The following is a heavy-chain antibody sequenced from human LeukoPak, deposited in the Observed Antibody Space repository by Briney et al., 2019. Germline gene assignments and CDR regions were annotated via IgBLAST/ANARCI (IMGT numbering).Heavy chain of an antibody. D-gene: IGHD5-18*01. Sequence: GGSLRLSCAASGFTFSNAWMSWVRQAPGKGLEWVGRIKSKTDGGTTDYAAPVKGRFTISRDDSKNTLYLQMNSLKTEDTAVYYCTTGGDSRLRRPFDYWGQGTLVTVSS. CDR2: IKSKTDGGTT. V-gene: IGHV3-15*01. CDR1: GFTFSNAW. CDR3: TTGGDSRLRRPFDY. J-gene: IGHJ4*02.